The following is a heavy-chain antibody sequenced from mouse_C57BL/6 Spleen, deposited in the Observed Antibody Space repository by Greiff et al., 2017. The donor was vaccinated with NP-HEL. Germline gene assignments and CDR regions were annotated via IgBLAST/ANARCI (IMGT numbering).Heavy chain of an antibody. D-gene: IGHD1-1*01. CDR2: IYPSDSET. CDR1: GYTFTSYW. CDR3: AYYYGSSYAYGYFDV. V-gene: IGHV1-61*01. J-gene: IGHJ1*03. Sequence: QVHVKQSGAELVRPGSSVKLSCKASGYTFTSYWMDWVKQRPGQGLEWIGNIYPSDSETHYNQKFKDKATLTVDKSSSTAYMQLSSLTSEDSAVYYCAYYYGSSYAYGYFDVWGTGTTVTVSS.